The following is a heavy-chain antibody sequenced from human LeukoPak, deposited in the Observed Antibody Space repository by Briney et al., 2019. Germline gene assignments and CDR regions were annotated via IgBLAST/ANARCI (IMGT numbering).Heavy chain of an antibody. J-gene: IGHJ5*02. CDR3: TRHVPYSGGFDP. CDR1: GFTFSSYS. D-gene: IGHD2-15*01. Sequence: GGSLRLSCAASGFTFSSYSMNWVRQAPGKGLEWISYIGISSGNTKYADSVKGRFTISGDKAKNSVYLQMNSLKTEDTAVYYCTRHVPYSGGFDPWGQGTLVTVSS. CDR2: IGISSGNT. V-gene: IGHV3-48*01.